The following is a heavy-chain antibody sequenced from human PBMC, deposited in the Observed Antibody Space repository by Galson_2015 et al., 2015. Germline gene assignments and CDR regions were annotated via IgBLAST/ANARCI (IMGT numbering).Heavy chain of an antibody. J-gene: IGHJ5*02. D-gene: IGHD2-2*01. CDR1: GYTFTSYA. V-gene: IGHV1-3*01. CDR3: ARRYCSSTSCHAGFDP. Sequence: SVKVSCKASGYTFTSYAMHWVRQAPGQRPEWMGWINAGNGNTKYSQKFQGRVTITRDTSASTAYMELSSLRSEDTAVYYCARRYCSSTSCHAGFDPWGQGTLVTVSS. CDR2: INAGNGNT.